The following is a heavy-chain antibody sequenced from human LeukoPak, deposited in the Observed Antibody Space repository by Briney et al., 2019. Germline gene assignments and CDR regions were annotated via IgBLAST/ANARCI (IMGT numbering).Heavy chain of an antibody. J-gene: IGHJ4*02. V-gene: IGHV4-31*02. D-gene: IGHD5-18*01. Sequence: YMSWVRQHPGKGLEWIGYIYYSGSTYYNPSLKSRVTISVDTSKNQFSLKLSSVTAADTAVYYCAREMDTAMATYLDYWGQGTLVTVSS. CDR2: IYYSGST. CDR3: AREMDTAMATYLDY. CDR1: Y.